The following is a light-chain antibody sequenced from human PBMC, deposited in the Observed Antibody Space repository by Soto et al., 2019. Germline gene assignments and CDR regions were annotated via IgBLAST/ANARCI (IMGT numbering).Light chain of an antibody. Sequence: DIVMAQSPASLAVSLGERATVNCRSSQSLLSTSDNKNYLAWYQHKPGQPPKALIYWASTRESGVPGRFSGSGSGTEFSLTINSLQAEDVAVYYCQQYYSSFHTFGQGTKLEIK. CDR3: QQYYSSFHT. CDR1: QSLLSTSDNKNY. CDR2: WAS. J-gene: IGKJ2*01. V-gene: IGKV4-1*01.